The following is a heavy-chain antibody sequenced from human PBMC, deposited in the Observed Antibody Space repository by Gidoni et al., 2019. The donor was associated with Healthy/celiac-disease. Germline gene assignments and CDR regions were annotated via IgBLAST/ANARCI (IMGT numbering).Heavy chain of an antibody. V-gene: IGHV4-59*01. J-gene: IGHJ4*02. CDR3: AVSSFTRYFDY. Sequence: QVQLQESGPGLVKPSETLSLTCTVSGGSISSYYWSWIRQPPGKGLEWIGYIYYSGSTNYNPSLKSRVTISVDTSKNQFSLKLSSVTAADTAVYYCAVSSFTRYFDYWGQGTLVTVSS. CDR2: IYYSGST. D-gene: IGHD6-13*01. CDR1: GGSISSYY.